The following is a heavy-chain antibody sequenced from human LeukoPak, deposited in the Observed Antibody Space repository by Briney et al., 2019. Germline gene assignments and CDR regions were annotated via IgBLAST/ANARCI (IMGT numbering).Heavy chain of an antibody. Sequence: SETLSLTCAVSGYSISSGYYWGCIRQPPGKGLEWIGSIFHGVTTYYNPSLKSRLTISVDTSKNQLSLKLTSVTAADTAVYYCARVFTSGGSRHEYFQYWGQGSLVTVSS. V-gene: IGHV4-38-2*01. CDR1: GYSISSGYY. J-gene: IGHJ1*01. CDR3: ARVFTSGGSRHEYFQY. CDR2: IFHGVTT. D-gene: IGHD6-19*01.